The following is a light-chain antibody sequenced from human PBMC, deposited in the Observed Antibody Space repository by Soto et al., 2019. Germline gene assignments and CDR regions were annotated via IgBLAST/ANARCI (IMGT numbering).Light chain of an antibody. CDR2: SDN. J-gene: IGLJ2*01. CDR3: ASWDDSLTGVV. V-gene: IGLV1-44*01. Sequence: QSVLTQPPSASGTPGQRVSISCSGSSSNIGSYTVNWYQQLPGTAPKLVIYSDNQRPSGVPDRFSGSKSDTSASLAISGLQTEDEADYYCASWDDSLTGVVFGGGTKLTVL. CDR1: SSNIGSYT.